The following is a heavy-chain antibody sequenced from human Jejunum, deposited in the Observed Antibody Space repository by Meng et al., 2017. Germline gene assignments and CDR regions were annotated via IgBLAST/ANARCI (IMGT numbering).Heavy chain of an antibody. CDR1: GGSISSSNR. CDR3: ARDWGCRDGSCFSGPLEY. D-gene: IGHD2-15*01. J-gene: IGHJ4*02. V-gene: IGHV4-4*02. CDR2: MYHGGDT. Sequence: QLQLQESGPGLVKPSGTLSLTCGVSGGSISSSNRWSWVRQSPGKGLEWIGEMYHGGDTNYNPSLETRVTISTDTSRNEFSLKLRSVTAADTAVYYCARDWGCRDGSCFSGPLEYWGQGILVTVSS.